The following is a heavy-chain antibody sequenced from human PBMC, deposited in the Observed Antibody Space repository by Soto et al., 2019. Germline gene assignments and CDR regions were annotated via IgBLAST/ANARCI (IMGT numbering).Heavy chain of an antibody. CDR1: GGSISSSSYY. CDR2: IYYSGST. J-gene: IGHJ4*02. V-gene: IGHV4-39*01. CDR3: ARQSGQIGSFDY. D-gene: IGHD1-1*01. Sequence: QLQLQESGPGLVKPSETLSLTCTVSGGSISSSSYYWGWIRQPPGKGLEWIGSIYYSGSTYYNPSLKSRVTISVDTSKNQFSLKLSSVTAADTAVYYCARQSGQIGSFDYWGQGTLVTVSS.